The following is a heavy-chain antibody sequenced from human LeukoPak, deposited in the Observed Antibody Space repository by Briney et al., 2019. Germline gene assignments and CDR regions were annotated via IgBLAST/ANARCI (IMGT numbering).Heavy chain of an antibody. CDR1: GFTFSSYD. D-gene: IGHD3-10*01. CDR2: IVTAGDP. V-gene: IGHV3-13*05. Sequence: GSLRLSCSASGFTFSSYDMHWVRQATGKGLEWVSAIVTAGDPYYPGSVKGRFTISRENAKNSLYLQMNSLRARDTAVYYCARGASSSGSGSYYYYGMDVWGKGTTVTVSS. J-gene: IGHJ6*04. CDR3: ARGASSSGSGSYYYYGMDV.